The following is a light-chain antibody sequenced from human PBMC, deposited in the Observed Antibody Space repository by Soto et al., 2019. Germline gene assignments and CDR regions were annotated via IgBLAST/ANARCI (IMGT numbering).Light chain of an antibody. Sequence: QSVLTQPASVSGSPGQSITISCTGTSSDVGGYNYVSWYQQHPGKAPKVMIYDVSNRPSGVSNRFSGSKSGNTASLTISGLQAEDEADYYCNSYTSSSTLVVFGGGTKVTVL. CDR3: NSYTSSSTLVV. CDR1: SSDVGGYNY. J-gene: IGLJ2*01. V-gene: IGLV2-14*01. CDR2: DVS.